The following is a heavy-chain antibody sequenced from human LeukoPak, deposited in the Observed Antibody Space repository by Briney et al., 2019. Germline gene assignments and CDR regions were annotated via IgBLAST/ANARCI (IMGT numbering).Heavy chain of an antibody. Sequence: GGSLRLSCAASGFTFSTYWMSWVRQAPGKGLEWVASIKQDGSEKYYVDSVKGRFTISRDNAKNSLYLQMNSLRAEDTAVYYCASKNTYYDSSGYYDFWGQGTLVTVSS. D-gene: IGHD3-22*01. CDR3: ASKNTYYDSSGYYDF. J-gene: IGHJ4*02. CDR2: IKQDGSEK. V-gene: IGHV3-7*01. CDR1: GFTFSTYW.